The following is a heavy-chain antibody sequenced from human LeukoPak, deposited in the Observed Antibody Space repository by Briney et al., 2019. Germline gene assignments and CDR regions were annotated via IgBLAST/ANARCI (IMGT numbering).Heavy chain of an antibody. CDR2: INHSGST. Sequence: SETLSLTCAVYGGSFSGYYWSWIRQPPGKGLEWIGEINHSGSTNYNPSLKSRVTISVDTSKNQFSLKLSSVTAADRAVYYCARLKCLSSNVRPCRYYYNMVVWRKGTTVTVSS. CDR3: ARLKCLSSNVRPCRYYYNMVV. CDR1: GGSFSGYY. V-gene: IGHV4-34*01. D-gene: IGHD2-2*01. J-gene: IGHJ6*03.